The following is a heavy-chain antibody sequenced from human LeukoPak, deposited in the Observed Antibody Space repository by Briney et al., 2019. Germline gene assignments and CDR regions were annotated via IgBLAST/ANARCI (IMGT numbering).Heavy chain of an antibody. CDR3: ARDLMWLVDY. V-gene: IGHV3-30*03. CDR1: GFTFSNAW. CDR2: ISKDAAFM. Sequence: GGSLRLSCAASGFTFSNAWMSWVRQAPGKGLEWLAYISKDAAFMFYADSVRGRFTVSRDNSKRTVYLQLNSLRAEDTALYYCARDLMWLVDYWGQGTLVTVSS. J-gene: IGHJ4*02. D-gene: IGHD6-19*01.